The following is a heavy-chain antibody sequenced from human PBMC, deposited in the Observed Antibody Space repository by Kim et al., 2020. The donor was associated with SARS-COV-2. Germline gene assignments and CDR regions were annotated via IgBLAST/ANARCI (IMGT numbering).Heavy chain of an antibody. CDR2: ISYDGSNK. CDR3: AKLQWFGESLDV. V-gene: IGHV3-30*18. J-gene: IGHJ6*02. Sequence: GGSLRLSCAASGFTFSSYGMHWVRQAPGKGLEWVAVISYDGSNKYYADSVKGRFTISRDNSKNTLYLQMNSLRAEDTAVYYCAKLQWFGESLDVWGQGTTVTVSS. D-gene: IGHD3-10*01. CDR1: GFTFSSYG.